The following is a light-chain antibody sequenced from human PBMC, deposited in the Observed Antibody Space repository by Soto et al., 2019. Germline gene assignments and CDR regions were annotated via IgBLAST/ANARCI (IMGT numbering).Light chain of an antibody. Sequence: DIQMTQSPSSLSASVGDRVTVTCRASQSIGRYLNWYQQKAGKAPKLLIYDATTLQTGVPSRFSGSESGTEFTLTNSGLQPEDFATYYCQQSFTAPRTFGQGTKLEIQ. V-gene: IGKV1-39*01. CDR3: QQSFTAPRT. J-gene: IGKJ2*01. CDR2: DAT. CDR1: QSIGRY.